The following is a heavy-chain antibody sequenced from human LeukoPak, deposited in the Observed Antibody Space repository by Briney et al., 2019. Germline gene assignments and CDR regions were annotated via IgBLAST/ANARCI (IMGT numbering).Heavy chain of an antibody. J-gene: IGHJ4*02. CDR3: ARGPEVVAASYFDY. D-gene: IGHD2-15*01. Sequence: ASVKVSCKASGYTFINYYMHWVRQAPGQGLEWMGGINPNGGSTTYAQKLQGRVTMTRDTSTSTVYMDLSSLRSEDTAVYYCARGPEVVAASYFDYWGQGTLVTVSS. V-gene: IGHV1-46*04. CDR2: INPNGGST. CDR1: GYTFINYY.